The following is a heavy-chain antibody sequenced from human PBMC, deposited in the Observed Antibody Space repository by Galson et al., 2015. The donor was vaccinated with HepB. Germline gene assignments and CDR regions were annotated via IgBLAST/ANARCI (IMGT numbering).Heavy chain of an antibody. CDR1: GFTFSNYA. CDR3: TKGTINNVYYFDY. J-gene: IGHJ4*02. D-gene: IGHD4/OR15-4a*01. CDR2: ISASGGST. Sequence: SLRLSCAASGFTFSNYAMSWARQAPGKGLEWVSAISASGGSTYYADSVKGRFTISRNNSKNTLYLQMTSLRAEETAVYYCTKGTINNVYYFDYWGQGTLVTVAS. V-gene: IGHV3-23*01.